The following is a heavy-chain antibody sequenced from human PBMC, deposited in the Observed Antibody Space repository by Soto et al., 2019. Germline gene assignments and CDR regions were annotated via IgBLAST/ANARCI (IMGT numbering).Heavy chain of an antibody. CDR1: GGSISSYY. CDR3: ARRYGSSFDY. J-gene: IGHJ4*02. CDR2: IYYSGST. Sequence: QVQLQESGPGLVKPSETLSLTCTLSGGSISSYYWSWIRQPPGKGLEWIGYIYYSGSTNYNPSLKSRVTISVDTSKNQFSLKLSSVTAADTALYYCARRYGSSFDYWGQGTLVTVSS. V-gene: IGHV4-59*08. D-gene: IGHD5-12*01.